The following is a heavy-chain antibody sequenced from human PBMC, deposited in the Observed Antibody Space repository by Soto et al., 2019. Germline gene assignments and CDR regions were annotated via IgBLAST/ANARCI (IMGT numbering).Heavy chain of an antibody. D-gene: IGHD6-19*01. J-gene: IGHJ5*02. CDR1: GGSISSGAYY. Sequence: SETLSLTCTVSGGSISSGAYYWNWIRQPPGRGLEWIGSIYYSGSTYYNPSLKSRVTISVDTSKNQFSLKLSSVTAADTAVYYCARHGVHSSGWAGPWGQGTLVTVSS. CDR2: IYYSGST. CDR3: ARHGVHSSGWAGP. V-gene: IGHV4-39*01.